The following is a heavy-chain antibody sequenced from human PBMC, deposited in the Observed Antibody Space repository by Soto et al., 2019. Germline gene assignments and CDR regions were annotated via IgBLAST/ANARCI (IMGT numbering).Heavy chain of an antibody. CDR3: ATSKGSGSLAGINPLDY. V-gene: IGHV4-39*01. Sequence: SETLSLTCTVSGGSISSSSYYWGWIRQPPGKGLEWIGSIYYSGSTYYNPSLKSRVTISVDTSKNQFSLKLSSVTAADTAVYYCATSKGSGSLAGINPLDYWGQGTLVTVSS. CDR2: IYYSGST. D-gene: IGHD6-19*01. CDR1: GGSISSSSYY. J-gene: IGHJ4*02.